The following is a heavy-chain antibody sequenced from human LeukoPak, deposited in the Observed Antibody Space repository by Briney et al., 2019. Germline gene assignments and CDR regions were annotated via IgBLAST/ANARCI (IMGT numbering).Heavy chain of an antibody. Sequence: SVKVSCKASGGTFSSYAISWVRQAPGQGLEWMGRIIPIFGIANYAQKLQVRVTITTDESTSTAYMELSSLRSEDTAVYYCAREQQSFDFDYWGQGTLVTVSS. V-gene: IGHV1-69*05. CDR2: IIPIFGIA. J-gene: IGHJ4*02. CDR3: AREQQSFDFDY. CDR1: GGTFSSYA. D-gene: IGHD6-13*01.